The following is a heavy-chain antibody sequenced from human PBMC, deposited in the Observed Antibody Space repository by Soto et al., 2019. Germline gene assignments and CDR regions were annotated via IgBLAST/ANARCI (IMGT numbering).Heavy chain of an antibody. V-gene: IGHV3-23*01. J-gene: IGHJ4*02. D-gene: IGHD1-26*01. CDR3: AKDVAHTVGATDY. CDR2: ISDSGGST. Sequence: GGSLRLSCAASTITFITYAMSWVRQAPGKGLEWVSTISDSGGSTHYADSVKGRFTISRDNSKNTLYLQMNSLRVEDTAVYYCAKDVAHTVGATDYWGKRTLVTVFS. CDR1: TITFITYA.